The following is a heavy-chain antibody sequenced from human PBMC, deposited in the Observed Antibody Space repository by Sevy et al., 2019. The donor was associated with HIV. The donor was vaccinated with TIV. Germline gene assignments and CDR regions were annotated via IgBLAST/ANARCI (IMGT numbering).Heavy chain of an antibody. J-gene: IGHJ4*02. CDR3: ARHWGIVDRAFDY. CDR2: ISYSGTT. D-gene: IGHD2-21*01. V-gene: IGHV4-39*01. CDR1: GGSIGSSSYD. Sequence: SETLSLTCTVFGGSIGSSSYDWGWIRQPPGKGLEWIGTISYSGTTYYNPSLQSRVTITVDTSKNLFSLKLSSVTAADTAVYYCARHWGIVDRAFDYWGQGTLVTVSS.